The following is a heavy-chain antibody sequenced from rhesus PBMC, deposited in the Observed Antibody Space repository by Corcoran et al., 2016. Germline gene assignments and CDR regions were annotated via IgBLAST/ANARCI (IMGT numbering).Heavy chain of an antibody. V-gene: IGHV4-65*01. D-gene: IGHD6-25*01. CDR2: ISGSSVST. CDR1: GGSVSSSNW. Sequence: QVQLQESGPGLVKPSETLSLTCAVSGGSVSSSNWWSWIRQPPGKGLEWIGYISGSSVSTYYNPSLKSRVTISKDTSKNQFSRTLSSVTAADTAVYYCARHRGGSDLDCWGQGVLVTVSS. CDR3: ARHRGGSDLDC. J-gene: IGHJ4*01.